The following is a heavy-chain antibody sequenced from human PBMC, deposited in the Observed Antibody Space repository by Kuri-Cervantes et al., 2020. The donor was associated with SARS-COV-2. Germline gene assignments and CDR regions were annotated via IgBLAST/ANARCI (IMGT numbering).Heavy chain of an antibody. Sequence: GESLKISCAASGFTFSDYYMNWVRQAPGKGLEWVSSISSSSYIYYADSVKGRFTISRDNAKNSLYLQMNSLRAEDTAVYYCARDRYYDSSGYFPDYYYYYGMDVWGQGTTVTVSS. CDR1: GFTFSDYY. V-gene: IGHV3-69-1*01. D-gene: IGHD3-22*01. CDR3: ARDRYYDSSGYFPDYYYYYGMDV. J-gene: IGHJ6*02. CDR2: ISSSSYI.